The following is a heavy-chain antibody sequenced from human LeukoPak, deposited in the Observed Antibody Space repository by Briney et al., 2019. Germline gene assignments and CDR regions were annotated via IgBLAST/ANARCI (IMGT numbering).Heavy chain of an antibody. CDR2: ISSSSNYI. Sequence: GGSLRLSCAASTFTFSSDSMNWVRQAPGKGLEWVSSISSSSNYIYDAYAVEGLFTIPRDNAKNSLYLQMNSLRVEDSAEYYCARDSGSSWREGLNYWGQGTLVTVSS. CDR1: TFTFSSDS. V-gene: IGHV3-21*01. J-gene: IGHJ4*02. D-gene: IGHD6-13*01. CDR3: ARDSGSSWREGLNY.